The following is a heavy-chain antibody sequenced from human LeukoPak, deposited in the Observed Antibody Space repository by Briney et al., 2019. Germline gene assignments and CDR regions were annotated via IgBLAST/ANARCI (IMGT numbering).Heavy chain of an antibody. Sequence: PSETLSLTCAVYGGSFSGYYWSWIRQPPGKGLEWIGEINHSGSTNYNPSLKSRVTISVDTSKNQFSLKLSSVPAADTAVYYCARVVCSSTSCYNLRGYWYFDLWGRGTLVTVSS. CDR3: ARVVCSSTSCYNLRGYWYFDL. D-gene: IGHD2-2*02. CDR2: INHSGST. V-gene: IGHV4-34*01. J-gene: IGHJ2*01. CDR1: GGSFSGYY.